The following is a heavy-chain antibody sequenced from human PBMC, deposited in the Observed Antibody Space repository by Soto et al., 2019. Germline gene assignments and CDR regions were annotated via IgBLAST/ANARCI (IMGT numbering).Heavy chain of an antibody. CDR3: AGGTNPSPYLDS. CDR2: IYHSGST. V-gene: IGHV4-31*03. CDR1: GGSIRSGGYY. D-gene: IGHD2-8*01. J-gene: IGHJ4*02. Sequence: QVQLQESGPGLVKPSQTLTLTCTVSGGSIRSGGYYWNWIRQQPGKGLEWIGYIYHSGSTYYNPSLKSRVVISDTSENQFSLKLSSVTAADTAVYYCAGGTNPSPYLDSWGQGTLVTVSS.